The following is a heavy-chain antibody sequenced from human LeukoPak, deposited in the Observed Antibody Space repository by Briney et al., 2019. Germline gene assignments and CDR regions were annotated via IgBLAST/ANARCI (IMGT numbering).Heavy chain of an antibody. CDR2: IYYSGST. D-gene: IGHD5-18*01. Sequence: SETLSLTCTVSGGSISSYYWSWIRQPPGKGLEWIGYIYYSGSTNYNPSLKSRVTISVDTSKNQFSLKLSSVTAADTAVYSCARGVDKAMVTPYLDYWGQGTLVTVSS. CDR1: GGSISSYY. J-gene: IGHJ4*02. CDR3: ARGVDKAMVTPYLDY. V-gene: IGHV4-59*08.